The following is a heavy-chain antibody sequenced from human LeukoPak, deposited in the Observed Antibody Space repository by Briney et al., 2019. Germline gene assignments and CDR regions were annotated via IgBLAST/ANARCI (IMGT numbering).Heavy chain of an antibody. Sequence: SETLSLTCAVYGGSFSGYYWSWIRQPPGKGLEWIGEINHSGSTNYNLSLKSRVTISVDTSKNQFSLKLSPVTAADTAVYYCARIGLRYFGPGFFDYWGQGTLVTVSS. CDR3: ARIGLRYFGPGFFDY. D-gene: IGHD3-9*01. CDR2: INHSGST. J-gene: IGHJ4*02. V-gene: IGHV4-34*01. CDR1: GGSFSGYY.